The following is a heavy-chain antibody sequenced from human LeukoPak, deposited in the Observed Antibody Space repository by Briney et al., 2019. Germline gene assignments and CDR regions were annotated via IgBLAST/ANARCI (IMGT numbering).Heavy chain of an antibody. Sequence: GSLRLSCAASGFTFSSYSMNWVRQAPGKGLEWVSSISSSSSYIYYADSVKGRFTISRDNAKNSLYLQMNSLRAEDTAVYYCARAYREIPHFDYWGQGTLVTVSS. CDR3: ARAYREIPHFDY. CDR2: ISSSSSYI. V-gene: IGHV3-21*01. D-gene: IGHD1-14*01. CDR1: GFTFSSYS. J-gene: IGHJ4*02.